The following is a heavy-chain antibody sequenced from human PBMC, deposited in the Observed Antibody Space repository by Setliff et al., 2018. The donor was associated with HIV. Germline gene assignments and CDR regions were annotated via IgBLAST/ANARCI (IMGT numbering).Heavy chain of an antibody. CDR3: ARDCRVGWVFTYGMDV. V-gene: IGHV3-48*03. D-gene: IGHD6-13*01. J-gene: IGHJ6*02. Sequence: LRLYCAASGITFSSYEMTWVRQAAGKGLEWVSYISRSGNTIYYADSVKGRFTISRDNAKNSLCLQMNSLRVEDTAVYYCARDCRVGWVFTYGMDVWGQGTLVTVSS. CDR1: GITFSSYE. CDR2: ISRSGNTI.